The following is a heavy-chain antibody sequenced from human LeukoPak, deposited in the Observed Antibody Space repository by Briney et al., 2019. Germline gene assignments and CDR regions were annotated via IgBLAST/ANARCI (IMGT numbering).Heavy chain of an antibody. J-gene: IGHJ4*02. D-gene: IGHD6-19*01. CDR1: GFTFSNAW. Sequence: GGSRRLSLAASGFTFSNAWMSWVRQAPGKGLEWVGRIKSKTDGGTTDYAAPVKGRFTISRDDSKNTLYLQMNSLETEETAVYYCTTDPHSSGRDYWGQGTLVTVSS. CDR3: TTDPHSSGRDY. V-gene: IGHV3-15*01. CDR2: IKSKTDGGTT.